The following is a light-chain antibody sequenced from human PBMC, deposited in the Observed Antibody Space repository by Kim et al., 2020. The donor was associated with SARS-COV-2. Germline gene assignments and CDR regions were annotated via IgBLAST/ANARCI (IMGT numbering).Light chain of an antibody. J-gene: IGLJ2*01. Sequence: GQSVTISCTGTNSDVGGYNYVSWYQQHPGKVPKLIIYNVNERPSGVPDRFSGSKSGNTASLTISGLQAEDEADYYCCSYGGKYNAVFGGGTKVTVL. CDR3: CSYGGKYNAV. CDR2: NVN. CDR1: NSDVGGYNY. V-gene: IGLV2-11*03.